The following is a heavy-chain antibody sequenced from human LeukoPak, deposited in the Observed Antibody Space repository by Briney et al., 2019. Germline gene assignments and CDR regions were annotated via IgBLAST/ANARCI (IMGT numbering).Heavy chain of an antibody. CDR2: ITSSGTTI. Sequence: AGGSLSLSCAASGFVFSRDEMNWVRQAPGKGLELVSSITSSGTTIYYGDSVKGRFTISRDNAKASLYLQMDSLRAEDTAVYYCARGDTNRGNFDSWGQGILVTVSS. CDR3: ARGDTNRGNFDS. V-gene: IGHV3-48*03. CDR1: GFVFSRDE. J-gene: IGHJ4*02. D-gene: IGHD1-14*01.